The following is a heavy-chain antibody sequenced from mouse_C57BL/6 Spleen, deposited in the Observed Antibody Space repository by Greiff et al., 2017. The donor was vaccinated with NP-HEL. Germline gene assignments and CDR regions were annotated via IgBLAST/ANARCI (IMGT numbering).Heavy chain of an antibody. D-gene: IGHD3-1*01. CDR3: ERSTAPPEAGFVF. CDR2: IYPGDGDT. V-gene: IGHV1-80*01. CDR1: GYAFSSYW. J-gene: IGHJ3*01. Sequence: QVQLQQSGAELVKPGASVKISCKASGYAFSSYWMNWVKQRPGKGLEWIGQIYPGDGDTNYNGKFKGKATLTADKSSSTAYMQLSSLTSEDCAVYFCERSTAPPEAGFVFGGKGTLVTVCA.